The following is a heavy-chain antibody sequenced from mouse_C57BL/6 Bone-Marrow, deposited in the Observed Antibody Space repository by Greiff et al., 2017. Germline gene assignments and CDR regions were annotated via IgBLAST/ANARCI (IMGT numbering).Heavy chain of an antibody. J-gene: IGHJ3*01. CDR1: AFTFSSYA. CDR2: ISDGGSYT. D-gene: IGHD2-4*01. CDR3: ARDRRGLRRGFAY. Sequence: EVKVEESGGGLVKPGGSLKLSCAASAFTFSSYAMSWVRQTPEKRLEWVATISDGGSYTYYPDNVKGRFTISRDNAKNNLYLQMSHLKSEDTAMYYCARDRRGLRRGFAYWGQGTLVTVSA. V-gene: IGHV5-4*01.